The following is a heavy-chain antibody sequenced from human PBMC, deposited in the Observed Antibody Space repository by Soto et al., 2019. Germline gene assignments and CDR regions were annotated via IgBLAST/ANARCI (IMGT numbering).Heavy chain of an antibody. V-gene: IGHV3-30*18. CDR2: ISYDGSNK. J-gene: IGHJ4*02. Sequence: GGSLRLSCAASGFTFSSYGMHWVRQAPGKGLEWVAVISYDGSNKYYADSVKGRFTISRDNSKNTLYLQMNSLRAEDTAVYYCAKDQGNYAYLAPYDYWGQGTLVTVSS. D-gene: IGHD3-16*01. CDR1: GFTFSSYG. CDR3: AKDQGNYAYLAPYDY.